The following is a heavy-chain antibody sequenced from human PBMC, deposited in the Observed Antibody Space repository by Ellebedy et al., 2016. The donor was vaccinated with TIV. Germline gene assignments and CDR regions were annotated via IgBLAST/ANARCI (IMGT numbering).Heavy chain of an antibody. J-gene: IGHJ4*02. V-gene: IGHV3-23*01. CDR1: GFNFNGAP. CDR3: AKDIELSH. Sequence: GESLKISXEASGFNFNGAPMSWVRQAPGKGLEWVSVISSSGVNTYYADSVKGRFSISRDDSRNTLFLQMNSLRAEDTAVYFCAKDIELSHWGQGSLVTVSS. CDR2: ISSSGVNT. D-gene: IGHD2/OR15-2a*01.